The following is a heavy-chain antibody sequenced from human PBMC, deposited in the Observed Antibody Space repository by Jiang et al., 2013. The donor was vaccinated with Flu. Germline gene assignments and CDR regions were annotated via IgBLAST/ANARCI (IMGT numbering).Heavy chain of an antibody. CDR3: ARVIARYCSSCSGFDP. CDR1: GFTFSSHS. Sequence: VQLVESGGGLVKPGGSLRLSCAASGFTFSSHSMKWVRQAPGKGLEWVSSISSSSSYIYYADSVKGRFTISRDNAKNSLYLQMDSLRAEDTAVYYCARVIARYCSSCSGFDPWGQGTLVTVSS. D-gene: IGHD2-2*01. J-gene: IGHJ5*02. V-gene: IGHV3-21*01. CDR2: ISSSSSYI.